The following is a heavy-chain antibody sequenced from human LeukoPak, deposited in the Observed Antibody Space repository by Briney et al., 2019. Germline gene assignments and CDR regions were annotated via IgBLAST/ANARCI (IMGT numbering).Heavy chain of an antibody. Sequence: ASVKVSCKASGYTFTNYSMHWVRQTPGRGLEWIGWINTNRGDTHYAQKFQGRVTMTRDTSISTAFMELTRLTSDDTAVYYCTRDLLGFATTPLSDWGQGTLVTVSS. J-gene: IGHJ4*02. V-gene: IGHV1-2*02. CDR3: TRDLLGFATTPLSD. CDR2: INTNRGDT. CDR1: GYTFTNYS. D-gene: IGHD4-17*01.